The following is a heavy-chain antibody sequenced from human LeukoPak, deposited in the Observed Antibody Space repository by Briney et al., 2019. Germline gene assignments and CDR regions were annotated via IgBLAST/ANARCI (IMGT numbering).Heavy chain of an antibody. D-gene: IGHD1-26*01. J-gene: IGHJ4*02. CDR1: GFTFSNYG. CDR2: IYSGGST. CDR3: ARDLSGSRAGY. V-gene: IGHV3-66*01. Sequence: GGSLRLSCAASGFTFSNYGMNWVRQAPGKGLEWVSVIYSGGSTYYADSVKGRFTISRDNAKNSLYLQMNSLRAEDTAVYYCARDLSGSRAGYWGQGTLVTVSS.